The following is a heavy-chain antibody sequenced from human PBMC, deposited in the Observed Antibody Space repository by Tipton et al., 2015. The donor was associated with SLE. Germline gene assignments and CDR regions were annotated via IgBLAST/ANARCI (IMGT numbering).Heavy chain of an antibody. V-gene: IGHV4-39*07. J-gene: IGHJ3*02. Sequence: LRLSCTVSGGSISSSSYYWGWIRQPPGKGLEWIGSIYYSGSTYYNPSLKSRVTISVDTSKNQFSLKLSSVTAADTAVYYCARSQLETLAFDIWGQGTMVTVSS. CDR3: ARSQLETLAFDI. CDR2: IYYSGST. CDR1: GGSISSSSYY. D-gene: IGHD1-1*01.